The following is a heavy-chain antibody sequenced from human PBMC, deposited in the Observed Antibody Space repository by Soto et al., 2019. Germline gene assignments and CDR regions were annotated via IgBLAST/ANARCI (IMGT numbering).Heavy chain of an antibody. CDR1: GFTFSSYE. V-gene: IGHV3-48*03. Sequence: EVQLVESGGGLLQPGGSLRLSCAASGFTFSSYEMNWVRQAPGKGLEWVSYITSSGRTIYYADSVKGRFTISRDNAKNSLYLQMNSLRTEVTAVYYCAFGPYYFDYWGQGTLVTVSS. CDR2: ITSSGRTI. CDR3: AFGPYYFDY. J-gene: IGHJ4*02. D-gene: IGHD3-10*01.